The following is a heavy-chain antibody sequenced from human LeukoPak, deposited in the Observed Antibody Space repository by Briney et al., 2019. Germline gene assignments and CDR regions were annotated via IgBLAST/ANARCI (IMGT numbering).Heavy chain of an antibody. CDR1: GYTFTSCD. D-gene: IGHD3-10*01. J-gene: IGHJ6*02. V-gene: IGHV1-8*01. CDR2: MNPNSGNT. Sequence: ASVKVSCKASGYTFTSCDINWVRQATGQGLEWMGWMNPNSGNTGYAQKFQGRVTMTRNTSISTAYMELSSLRSEDTAVYYCAIVLLWFGEDGMDVWGQGTTVTVSS. CDR3: AIVLLWFGEDGMDV.